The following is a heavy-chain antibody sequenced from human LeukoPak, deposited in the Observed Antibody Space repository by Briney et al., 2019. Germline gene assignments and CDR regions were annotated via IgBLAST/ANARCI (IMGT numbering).Heavy chain of an antibody. CDR1: GFTFSSYA. CDR2: ISSSGNTI. V-gene: IGHV3-48*04. Sequence: GGSLRLSCAASGFTFSSYAMSWVRQAPGKGLEWVSYISSSGNTIYYSDSMKGRFTISRDNPKNSLYLQMNSLRAEDTAVYYCARDQDTAHAFDIWGQGTMVTVSS. D-gene: IGHD5-18*01. J-gene: IGHJ3*02. CDR3: ARDQDTAHAFDI.